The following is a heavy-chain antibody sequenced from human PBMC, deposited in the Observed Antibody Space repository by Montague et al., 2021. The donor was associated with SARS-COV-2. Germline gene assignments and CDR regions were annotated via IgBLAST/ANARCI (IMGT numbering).Heavy chain of an antibody. CDR2: LSSGVGRT. V-gene: IGHV3-23*01. Sequence: SLRLSCEASVFTFSSYAIILVRQTPGTGLEYVSVLSSGVGRTYYAYSXKGRFTISRDNSKNTVYLQMNSLRSDDTAVYYCARELGASGWRTIDYWGQGTLVTVSS. CDR1: VFTFSSYA. D-gene: IGHD6-19*01. J-gene: IGHJ4*02. CDR3: ARELGASGWRTIDY.